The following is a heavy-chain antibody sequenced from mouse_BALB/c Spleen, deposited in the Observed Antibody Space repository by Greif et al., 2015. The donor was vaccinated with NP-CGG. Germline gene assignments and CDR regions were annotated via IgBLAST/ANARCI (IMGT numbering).Heavy chain of an antibody. J-gene: IGHJ3*01. CDR3: ARWLRFAY. V-gene: IGHV1-31*01. D-gene: IGHD2-2*01. CDR1: GYSFTGYY. Sequence: EVQLQQSGPELVKPGASVKISCKASGYSFTGYYMHWVKQSHVKSLEWIGRINPYNGATSYNQNFKDKASLTVDKSSSTAYMELHSLTSEDSAVYYCARWLRFAYWGQGTLVTVSA. CDR2: INPYNGAT.